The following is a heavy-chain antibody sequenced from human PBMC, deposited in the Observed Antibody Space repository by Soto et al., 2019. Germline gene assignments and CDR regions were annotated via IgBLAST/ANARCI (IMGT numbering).Heavy chain of an antibody. D-gene: IGHD6-19*01. CDR3: AREGGWYVDY. V-gene: IGHV1-3*01. CDR2: INAGNTNT. J-gene: IGHJ4*02. CDR1: GFTFTGYA. Sequence: GASVKVSCKASGFTFTGYAIHWVRQAPGQRLEWMGWINAGNTNTKYPQKFQGRVTITRDTSATTAYMELSSLRSEDTALYYCAREGGWYVDYWGQGTLVTVSS.